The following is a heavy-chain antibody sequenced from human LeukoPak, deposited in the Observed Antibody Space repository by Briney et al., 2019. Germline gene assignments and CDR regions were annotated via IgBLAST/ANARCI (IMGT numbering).Heavy chain of an antibody. Sequence: GGSLRLSCSASGFTFSTYWMHWVRQAPGKGLVWVSRISSDGSITGYADSVKGRFTISRDNAKNTLYLQMNSLRAEDTAVYYCARHLNYYLDYWGQGTLVTVSS. CDR2: ISSDGSIT. CDR3: ARHLNYYLDY. J-gene: IGHJ4*02. V-gene: IGHV3-74*01. CDR1: GFTFSTYW. D-gene: IGHD3-10*01.